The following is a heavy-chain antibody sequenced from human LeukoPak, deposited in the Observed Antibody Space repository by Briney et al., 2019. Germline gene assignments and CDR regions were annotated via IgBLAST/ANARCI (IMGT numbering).Heavy chain of an antibody. CDR2: IYPGDSGT. V-gene: IGHV5-51*01. CDR1: GYSFTSYW. CDR3: ARRVSSSGFDAFDV. D-gene: IGHD5-12*01. Sequence: GESLKISCKGSGYSFTSYWIGWVRQMPGKGLEWMGIIYPGDSGTTYSPSFQGQVTMSADKSISTAYLQWSSLKASDTAMYYCARRVSSSGFDAFDVWGQGTMVTVSS. J-gene: IGHJ3*01.